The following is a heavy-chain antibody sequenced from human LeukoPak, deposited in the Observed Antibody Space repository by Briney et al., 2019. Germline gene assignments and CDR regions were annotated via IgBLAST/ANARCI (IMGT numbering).Heavy chain of an antibody. Sequence: PLETLSLTCTVSGGSISSGSYYWSWIRQPAGKGLEWIGRIYTSGSTNYNPSLKSRVTISVDTSKNQFSLKLSSVTAADTAVYYCARGYCSGGSCYFFDYWGQGTLVTVSS. CDR3: ARGYCSGGSCYFFDY. D-gene: IGHD2-15*01. J-gene: IGHJ4*02. CDR2: IYTSGST. CDR1: GGSISSGSYY. V-gene: IGHV4-61*02.